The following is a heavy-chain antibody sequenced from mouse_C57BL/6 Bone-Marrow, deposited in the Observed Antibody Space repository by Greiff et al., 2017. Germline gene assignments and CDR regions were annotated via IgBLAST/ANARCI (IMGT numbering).Heavy chain of an antibody. D-gene: IGHD2-1*01. J-gene: IGHJ4*01. Sequence: VQLQQPGTELVKPGASVKLSCKASGYTFTSYWMHWVKQRPGQGLEWIGNINPSNGGTNYNEKFKSKATLTVDKSSSTAYMQLSSLTSEDSAVYYYVKGKYGNYGDYAMDYWGQGTSVTVSS. CDR2: INPSNGGT. CDR1: GYTFTSYW. V-gene: IGHV1-53*01. CDR3: VKGKYGNYGDYAMDY.